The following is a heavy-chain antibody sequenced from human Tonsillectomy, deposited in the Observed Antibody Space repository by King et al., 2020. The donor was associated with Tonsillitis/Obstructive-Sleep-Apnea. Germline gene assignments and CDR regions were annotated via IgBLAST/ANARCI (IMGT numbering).Heavy chain of an antibody. CDR3: AKAMVQGIIITIFDY. CDR2: ISGGGGST. D-gene: IGHD3-10*01. V-gene: IGHV3-23*04. J-gene: IGHJ4*02. CDR1: VITSSSYA. Sequence: VQLVESGGGLVQPGGSLRLSCAASVITSSSYAMSWVRQAPGKGLEWGSTISGGGGSTSYADSVKGRFTISRDNPKNTLYLQMNSMRAEDTAVYYCAKAMVQGIIITIFDYWGQGTLVTVSS.